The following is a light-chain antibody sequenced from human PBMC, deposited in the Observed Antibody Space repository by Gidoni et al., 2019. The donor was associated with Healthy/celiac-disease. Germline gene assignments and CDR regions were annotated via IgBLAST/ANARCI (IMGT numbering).Light chain of an antibody. J-gene: IGKJ2*01. CDR3: QPYNNWPPYT. CDR2: GAS. CDR1: QSVSSN. Sequence: EIVMTQSPATLSVSPGERATLSCRASQSVSSNLAWYQQKPGQAPRFLIYGASTRATGITARFIGSGSGTEFTLTISSLQSEDFAVYYCQPYNNWPPYTFGQGTKLEIK. V-gene: IGKV3-15*01.